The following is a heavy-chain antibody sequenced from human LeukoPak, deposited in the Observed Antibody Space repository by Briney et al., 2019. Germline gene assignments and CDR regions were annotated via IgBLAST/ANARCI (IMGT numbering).Heavy chain of an antibody. Sequence: GGSLRLSCAASGFPFNSYWMTWVRQAPGKGLEWVSAISGSGDSTYYADSVKGRFTISRDNSKNTLYLQMNSLRAEDTAVYYCAKSSYYYDSSGYFDYWGQGTLVTVSS. V-gene: IGHV3-23*01. CDR3: AKSSYYYDSSGYFDY. CDR1: GFPFNSYW. J-gene: IGHJ4*02. D-gene: IGHD3-22*01. CDR2: ISGSGDST.